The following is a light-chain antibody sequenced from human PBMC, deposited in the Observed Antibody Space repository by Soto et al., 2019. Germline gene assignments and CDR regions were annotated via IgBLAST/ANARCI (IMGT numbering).Light chain of an antibody. Sequence: EIVLTQSPGTLSLSPGERATLSCRASQSVSSYLAWYQQKPGQAPRLLIYDASNRATGIPARFSGSGSGTDFTLTISSLEPEDFAVYYCHQRSGWPRTFGQGTRVEVK. V-gene: IGKV3-11*01. CDR3: HQRSGWPRT. CDR1: QSVSSY. CDR2: DAS. J-gene: IGKJ1*01.